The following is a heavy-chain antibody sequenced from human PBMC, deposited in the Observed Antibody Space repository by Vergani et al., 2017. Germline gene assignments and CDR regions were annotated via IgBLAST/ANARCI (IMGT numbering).Heavy chain of an antibody. CDR1: GYTFTSYD. D-gene: IGHD4-17*01. CDR3: ARDGDYGDADFDY. J-gene: IGHJ4*02. CDR2: IIPIFGTA. V-gene: IGHV1-69*01. Sequence: QVQLVQSGAEVKKPGASVKVSCKASGYTFTSYDINWVRQAPGQGLEWMGGIIPIFGTANYAQKFQGRVTITADESTSTAYMELSSLRSDDTAVYYCARDGDYGDADFDYWGQGTLVTVSS.